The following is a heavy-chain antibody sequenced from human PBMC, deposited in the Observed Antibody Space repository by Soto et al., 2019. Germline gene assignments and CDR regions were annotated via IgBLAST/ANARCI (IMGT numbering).Heavy chain of an antibody. J-gene: IGHJ6*02. D-gene: IGHD2-2*01. Sequence: QVQLVQSGAEVKKPGSSVKVSCTASGGTISSYAISRVRQAPGQGLEWMGGIIPISGTANYAQKFQGRVTITADESTSTAYMELSSLRSEDTAVYYCARSQGSSTSLEIYYYYYYGMDVWGQGTTVTVSS. CDR1: GGTISSYA. CDR2: IIPISGTA. V-gene: IGHV1-69*01. CDR3: ARSQGSSTSLEIYYYYYYGMDV.